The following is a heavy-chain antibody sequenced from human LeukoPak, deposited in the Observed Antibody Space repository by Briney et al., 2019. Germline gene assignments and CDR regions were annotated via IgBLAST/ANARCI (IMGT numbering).Heavy chain of an antibody. V-gene: IGHV1-8*01. CDR1: GYSFTSYD. J-gene: IGHJ6*03. CDR3: ARRRSSSSYYYYYMDV. D-gene: IGHD6-13*01. Sequence: GASVKVSCKASGYSFTSYDINWVRQATGQGLEWMGWMNPNSGNTGYAQKFQGRVTMTRNTSISTAYMELSSLGSEDTAVYYCARRRSSSSYYYYYMDVWGKGTTVTVSS. CDR2: MNPNSGNT.